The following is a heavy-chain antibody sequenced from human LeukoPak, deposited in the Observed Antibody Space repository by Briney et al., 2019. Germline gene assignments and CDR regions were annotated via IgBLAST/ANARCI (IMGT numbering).Heavy chain of an antibody. Sequence: ASVKVSCKVSGYTLTELSMHWVRQAPGQGLEWMGIINPSGGSTSYAQKFQGRVTMTRDTSTSTVYMELSSLRSEDTAVYYCARDNDSSGYYSPPGYWGQGTLVTVSS. CDR2: INPSGGST. D-gene: IGHD3-22*01. J-gene: IGHJ4*02. CDR3: ARDNDSSGYYSPPGY. V-gene: IGHV1-46*01. CDR1: GYTLTELS.